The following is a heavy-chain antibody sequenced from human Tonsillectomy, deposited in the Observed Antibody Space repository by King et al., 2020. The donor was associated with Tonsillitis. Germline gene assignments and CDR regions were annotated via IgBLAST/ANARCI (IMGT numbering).Heavy chain of an antibody. CDR2: INHSGST. Sequence: VQLQQWGAGLLKPSETLSLTCAVYGGSFSGYYWSWIRQPPGKGLEWIGEINHSGSTNYNPSLKSRVTISVDTSKNQFSLKLSSVTAADTAVYYCARSEYYGSGSPDPWGPGTLVTVSS. V-gene: IGHV4-34*01. CDR3: ARSEYYGSGSPDP. CDR1: GGSFSGYY. D-gene: IGHD3-10*01. J-gene: IGHJ5*02.